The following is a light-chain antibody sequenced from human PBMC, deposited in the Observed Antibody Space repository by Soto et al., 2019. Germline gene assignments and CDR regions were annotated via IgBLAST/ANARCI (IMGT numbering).Light chain of an antibody. CDR1: QSVRSSY. J-gene: IGKJ4*01. CDR2: GAS. Sequence: EIVLTQSPGTLSLSPGGRATLSCRASQSVRSSYLAWYQQRPGQAPRLLIFGASFRATGIPDRVSGSGSGTDFTLTISRLEPEEFAVYYCQHYGSPLTFGGGTKVEIK. CDR3: QHYGSPLT. V-gene: IGKV3-20*01.